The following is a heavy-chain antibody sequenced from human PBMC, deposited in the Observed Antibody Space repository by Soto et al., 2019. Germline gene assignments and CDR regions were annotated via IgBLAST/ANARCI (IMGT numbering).Heavy chain of an antibody. J-gene: IGHJ4*02. Sequence: QVQLQQWGAGLLKPSETLSLTCAVYGGSFSGYYWSWIRQPPGKGLEWIGEINHSGSTNYNPSLKSRVTISVDPSKNQFSLKLSSVTAADTAVYYCARGGRYQLPLVGATIDYWGQGTLVTVSS. V-gene: IGHV4-34*01. CDR1: GGSFSGYY. CDR3: ARGGRYQLPLVGATIDY. CDR2: INHSGST. D-gene: IGHD1-26*01.